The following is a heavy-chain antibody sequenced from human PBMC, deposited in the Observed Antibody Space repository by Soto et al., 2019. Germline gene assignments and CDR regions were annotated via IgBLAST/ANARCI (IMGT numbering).Heavy chain of an antibody. CDR1: GFTLSSYA. Sequence: GGSLRLSCAASGFTLSSYAMSWVRQAPGKGLEWVSSITKSSGSGGSTYYADSVKGRFTISRDNSKNTLYLHMNSLRAEDTAVYYCAQAHGYIDPFDYWGQGTLVTVSS. CDR2: ITKSSGSGGST. J-gene: IGHJ4*02. CDR3: AQAHGYIDPFDY. D-gene: IGHD6-13*01. V-gene: IGHV3-23*01.